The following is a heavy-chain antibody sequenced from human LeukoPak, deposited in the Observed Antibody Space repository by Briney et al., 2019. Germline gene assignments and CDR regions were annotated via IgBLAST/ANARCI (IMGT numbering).Heavy chain of an antibody. CDR2: MYYIGSP. CDR3: ARARGSATEPGTRLFDF. J-gene: IGHJ4*02. D-gene: IGHD1-1*01. Sequence: SETLSLTCTPSGGSITSGGYFWGWIRQPPGKGLEWIRSMYYIGSPYYNPSLKSRVTISLGTSKNQLSLKLSSVTAADTAVYYCARARGSATEPGTRLFDFWGQGTLVTVSS. CDR1: GGSITSGGYF. V-gene: IGHV4-39*02.